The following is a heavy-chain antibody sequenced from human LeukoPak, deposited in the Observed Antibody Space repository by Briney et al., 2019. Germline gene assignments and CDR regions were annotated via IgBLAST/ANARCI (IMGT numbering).Heavy chain of an antibody. CDR1: GFTVSSSY. CDR2: IYSGGST. J-gene: IGHJ4*02. D-gene: IGHD5-18*01. V-gene: IGHV3-53*01. Sequence: GGSLRLSCAAPGFTVSSSYMSWVRQAPGKGLEWVSLIYSGGSTYYADSVKGRFTISRDNSKNTLYLQIYSLRPKDTAVYYCAKGYNYAYEYWGQGTLVTVSS. CDR3: AKGYNYAYEY.